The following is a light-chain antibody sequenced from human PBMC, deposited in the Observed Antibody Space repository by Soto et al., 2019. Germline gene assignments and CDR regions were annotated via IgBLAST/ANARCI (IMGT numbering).Light chain of an antibody. CDR1: QSVSSN. CDR3: QQYNNWPQS. CDR2: GAS. Sequence: EKVMRLSTASLSMSPKERATLSCRASQSVSSNLAWYQQKPGQAPRLLIYGASTRATGIPARFSGSGSGTEFTLTISSLQSEDFAVYYCQQYNNWPQSFGQGTKVDIK. V-gene: IGKV3-15*01. J-gene: IGKJ1*01.